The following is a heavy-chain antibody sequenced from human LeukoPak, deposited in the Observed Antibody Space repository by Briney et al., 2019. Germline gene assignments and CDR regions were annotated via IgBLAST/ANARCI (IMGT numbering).Heavy chain of an antibody. Sequence: SETLSLTCTVSGGSISSSSYYWGWIRQPPGKGLEWIGSIYYSGSTYYNPSLKSRVTISVDTSKNQFSLKLSSVTAADTAVYYCARIQRVSVGATKDVDYWGQGTLVTVSS. J-gene: IGHJ4*02. V-gene: IGHV4-39*01. CDR2: IYYSGST. CDR1: GGSISSSSYY. CDR3: ARIQRVSVGATKDVDY. D-gene: IGHD1-26*01.